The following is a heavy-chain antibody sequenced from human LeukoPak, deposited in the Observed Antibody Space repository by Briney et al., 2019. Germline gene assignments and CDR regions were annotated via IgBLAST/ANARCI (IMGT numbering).Heavy chain of an antibody. CDR3: ARGVYIAAAQYAY. V-gene: IGHV4-59*01. J-gene: IGHJ4*02. CDR2: IYYSGTT. CDR1: GGSFSSYY. Sequence: SETLSLTCAVYGGSFSSYYWSWIRQPPGKGLEWIGYIYYSGTTNYNPSLKSRVTISVDTSKNQFSLKLSSVTAADTAVYYCARGVYIAAAQYAYWGRGTLVTVSS. D-gene: IGHD6-13*01.